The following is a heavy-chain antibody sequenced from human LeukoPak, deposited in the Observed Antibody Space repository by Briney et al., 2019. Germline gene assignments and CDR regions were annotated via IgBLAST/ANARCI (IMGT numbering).Heavy chain of an antibody. CDR1: GFTFSSYA. J-gene: IGHJ4*02. Sequence: GGSLRLSCAASGFTFSSYAMSWVRQAPGKGLEWVSAISGSGGSTYYADSVKGRFTISRDNSKNTLYLQMNSLRAEDTAVYYCAKDLYSSRWRGSMFFDYWGQGTLVTVSS. CDR3: AKDLYSSRWRGSMFFDY. D-gene: IGHD6-13*01. V-gene: IGHV3-23*01. CDR2: ISGSGGST.